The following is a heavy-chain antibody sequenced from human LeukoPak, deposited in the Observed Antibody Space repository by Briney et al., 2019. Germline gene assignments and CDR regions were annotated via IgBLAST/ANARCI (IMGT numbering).Heavy chain of an antibody. V-gene: IGHV3-7*01. CDR2: IKQDGNEK. D-gene: IGHD6-19*01. CDR1: GFTFSSCW. J-gene: IGHJ4*02. Sequence: PGGSLRLSCAASGFTFSSCWMSWVRQAPGKGLEWVANIKQDGNEKYYVDSVKDRFTISRDNAKNSLYLQMNSLRAEDTAAYYCARTGGSSGWYSPALLKYYFDYWGQGTLVTVSS. CDR3: ARTGGSSGWYSPALLKYYFDY.